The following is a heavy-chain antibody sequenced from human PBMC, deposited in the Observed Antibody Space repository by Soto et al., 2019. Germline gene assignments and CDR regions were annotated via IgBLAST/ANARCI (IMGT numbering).Heavy chain of an antibody. D-gene: IGHD3-9*01. CDR3: ARGLEDYDILTGYFGYYYYMDV. V-gene: IGHV4-34*01. CDR2: INHSGST. CDR1: GGSFSGYY. Sequence: PSETLSLTCAVYGGSFSGYYWSWIRQPPGKGLEWIGEINHSGSTNYNPSLKSRVTISVDTTKNQFSLKLSSVTAADTAVYYCARGLEDYDILTGYFGYYYYMDVSGKGTTVTVS. J-gene: IGHJ6*03.